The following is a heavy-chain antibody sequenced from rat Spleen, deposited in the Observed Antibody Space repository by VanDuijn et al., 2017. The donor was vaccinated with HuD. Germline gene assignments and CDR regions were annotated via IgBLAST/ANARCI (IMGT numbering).Heavy chain of an antibody. J-gene: IGHJ2*01. CDR1: GFIFSNYY. D-gene: IGHD1-10*01. V-gene: IGHV5-25*01. CDR3: TRPPYNNHFDY. CDR2: ITTGGAIT. Sequence: EVQLVESGGGLVQPGRSMSLSCATSGFIFSNYYMVWVRQAPTKGLEWVASITTGGAITSYRDSVKGRFTISRDTAKSTLYLQMNSLRSEDTATYYCTRPPYNNHFDYWGQGVMVTVSS.